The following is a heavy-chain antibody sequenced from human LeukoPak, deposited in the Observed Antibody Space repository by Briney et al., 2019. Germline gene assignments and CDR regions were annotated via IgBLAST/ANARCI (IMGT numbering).Heavy chain of an antibody. CDR2: ISADGGST. Sequence: GGFLRLSCVASGLNFDDSAMHWVRQAPGKGLEWVSIISADGGSTFSADSVKGRFSISRDNSKNSLYLQMNSLRSEDTAMYYCAKESGKFDYWGLGTLVAVSS. CDR1: GLNFDDSA. J-gene: IGHJ4*02. V-gene: IGHV3-43*02. CDR3: AKESGKFDY.